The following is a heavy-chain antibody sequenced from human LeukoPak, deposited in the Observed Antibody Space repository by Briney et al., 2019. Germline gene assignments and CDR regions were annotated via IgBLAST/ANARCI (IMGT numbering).Heavy chain of an antibody. CDR2: ISAYNGRT. D-gene: IGHD3-16*01. J-gene: IGHJ4*02. Sequence: ASVKVSCKASGYIFINHGIAWVRQAPGQGLQYMGWISAYNGRTDYAQNLQGRVTMTTDTATTTAYMELRSLTPDETAVYFCARWGASPNDFWGQGTLVTVSS. CDR3: ARWGASPNDF. V-gene: IGHV1-18*01. CDR1: GYIFINHG.